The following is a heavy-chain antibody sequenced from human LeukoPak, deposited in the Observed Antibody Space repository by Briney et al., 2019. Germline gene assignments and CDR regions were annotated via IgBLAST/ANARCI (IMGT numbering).Heavy chain of an antibody. V-gene: IGHV3-9*01. D-gene: IGHD2-2*02. CDR2: ISWNSGSI. J-gene: IGHJ4*02. Sequence: GGSLSLSCAASGFTFDDYAMHWVRQAPGKGLEWVSGISWNSGSIGYADSVKGRFTISRDNAKNSLYLQMNSLRAEDTALYYCAKDTRRYCSSTSCYTHFDYWGQGTLVTVSS. CDR3: AKDTRRYCSSTSCYTHFDY. CDR1: GFTFDDYA.